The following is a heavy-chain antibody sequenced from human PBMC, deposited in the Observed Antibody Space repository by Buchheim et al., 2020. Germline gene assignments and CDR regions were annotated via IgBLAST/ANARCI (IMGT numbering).Heavy chain of an antibody. J-gene: IGHJ4*02. CDR3: AKDDRAVINSFDY. CDR1: GFTFGSYA. V-gene: IGHV3-23*01. CDR2: ISSSGGRT. D-gene: IGHD2-21*01. Sequence: EVQLLESGGNLVQPGGSLRLSCATSGFTFGSYAMRWVRQAPGKGLEWVTVISSSGGRTYYADSVKGRFTISRDNTENTLYLQMNSLRAEDTAVYYCAKDDRAVINSFDYWGQGTL.